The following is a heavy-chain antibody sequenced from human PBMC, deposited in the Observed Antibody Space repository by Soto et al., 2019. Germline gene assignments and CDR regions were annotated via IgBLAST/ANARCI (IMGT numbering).Heavy chain of an antibody. V-gene: IGHV1-18*01. CDR2: ISAYNGNT. Sequence: ASVKVSCKASGYTFTSYGISWVRQALGQGLEWMGWISAYNGNTNYAQKLQGRVTMTTDTSTSTAYMELRSLRSDDTAVYYCARPYGDYGWTAFDIWGQGTMVTVSS. CDR1: GYTFTSYG. D-gene: IGHD4-17*01. CDR3: ARPYGDYGWTAFDI. J-gene: IGHJ3*02.